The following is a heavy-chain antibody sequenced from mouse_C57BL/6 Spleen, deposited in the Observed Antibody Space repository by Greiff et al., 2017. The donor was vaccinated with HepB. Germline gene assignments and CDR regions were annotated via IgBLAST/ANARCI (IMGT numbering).Heavy chain of an antibody. CDR2: IYYSGTI. V-gene: IGHV3-5*01. J-gene: IGHJ4*01. Sequence: EVQLQESGPGLVKPSQTVFLTCTVPGISITTGNYRWSWIRQFPGNKLEWIGYIYYSGTITYNPSLTSRTTITRDTPKNQFFLEMNSLTAEDTATYYCARFNPLYYYAMDYWGQGTSVTVSS. D-gene: IGHD6-1*01. CDR1: GISITTGNYR. CDR3: ARFNPLYYYAMDY.